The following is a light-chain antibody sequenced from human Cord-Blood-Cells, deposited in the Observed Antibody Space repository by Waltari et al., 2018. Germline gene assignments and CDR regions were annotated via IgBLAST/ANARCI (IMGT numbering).Light chain of an antibody. CDR3: QQYNNWPPVT. Sequence: EIVMTQSPATLSVSPGESATLSCRASQSVSSNLSWYQQKPGQAPRLRIYGASTRATGIPARFSGSGSGTEFTLTISSLQSEDFAVYYCQQYNNWPPVTFGQGTKLEIK. CDR1: QSVSSN. J-gene: IGKJ2*01. CDR2: GAS. V-gene: IGKV3-15*01.